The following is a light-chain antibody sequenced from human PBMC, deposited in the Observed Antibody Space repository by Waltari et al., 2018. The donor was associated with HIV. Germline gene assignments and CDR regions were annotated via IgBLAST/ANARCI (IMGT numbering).Light chain of an antibody. J-gene: IGLJ3*02. Sequence: QSVLTQPPSASGPPGQRVTISCSGSRSHIGSTSVYWYQQRPGTAPRLLTYRNNRRPSGLPDRFSGSKSGTSASLAISGLRSEDEADYYCAAWDDSLSGRVFGGGAKLTVL. CDR3: AAWDDSLSGRV. CDR2: RNN. CDR1: RSHIGSTS. V-gene: IGLV1-47*01.